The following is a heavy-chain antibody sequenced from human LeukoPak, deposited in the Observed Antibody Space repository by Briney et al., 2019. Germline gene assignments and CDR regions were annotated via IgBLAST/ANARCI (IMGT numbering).Heavy chain of an antibody. CDR1: GGSISSYY. J-gene: IGHJ4*02. CDR2: IYYSGST. V-gene: IGHV4-59*01. CDR3: ARARAYDYVWGSYLYYFDY. Sequence: KPSETLSLTCTASGGSISSYYWSWIRQPPGKGLEWIGYIYYSGSTNYNPSLKSRVTISVDTSKNQFSLKLSSVTAADTAAYYCARARAYDYVWGSYLYYFDYWGQGTLVTVSS. D-gene: IGHD3-16*01.